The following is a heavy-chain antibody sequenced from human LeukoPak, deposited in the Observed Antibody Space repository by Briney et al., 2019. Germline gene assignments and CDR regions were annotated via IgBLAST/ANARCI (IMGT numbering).Heavy chain of an antibody. CDR3: ARDFAWFDP. CDR1: GGSFSGYY. Sequence: SETLSLTCAVYGGSFSGYYWSWIRQRPGKGLEWIGEINHSGSTNYNPSLKSRVTITVDTSKNQFSLKLSSVTAADTAVYYCARDFAWFDPWGQGTLVTVSS. CDR2: INHSGST. J-gene: IGHJ5*02. V-gene: IGHV4-34*01. D-gene: IGHD2/OR15-2a*01.